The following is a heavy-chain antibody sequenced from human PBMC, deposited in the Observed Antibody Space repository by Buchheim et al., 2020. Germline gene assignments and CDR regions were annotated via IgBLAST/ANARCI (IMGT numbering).Heavy chain of an antibody. V-gene: IGHV3-33*01. D-gene: IGHD3-16*01. J-gene: IGHJ6*02. CDR2: VWHDGSNI. CDR3: TREEGSGMGGGYYGMDV. CDR1: GFAFSTYG. Sequence: QVQLVESGGGVVQPGRSLRLSCAASGFAFSTYGMHWVRQAPGKGLEWVAVVWHDGSNIFYADSVKGRFTVSRDSSKNTLYLQMNRLRAEDTAIYYCTREEGSGMGGGYYGMDVWGQGTT.